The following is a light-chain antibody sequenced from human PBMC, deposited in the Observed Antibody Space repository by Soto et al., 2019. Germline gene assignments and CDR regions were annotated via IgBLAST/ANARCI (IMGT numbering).Light chain of an antibody. CDR2: SAS. Sequence: EGLMTQSPATLSTSPGEGATLSCRASQGVGRSVAWYQQTPGQSPRLLIYSASTRASGVPARFSGSGSGTEFTLTISSLQSEDFAVYSCQQYYYWPLTFGGGTKV. CDR1: QGVGRS. J-gene: IGKJ4*01. V-gene: IGKV3-15*01. CDR3: QQYYYWPLT.